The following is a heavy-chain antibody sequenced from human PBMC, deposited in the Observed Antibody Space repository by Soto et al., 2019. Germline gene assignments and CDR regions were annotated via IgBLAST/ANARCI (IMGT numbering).Heavy chain of an antibody. Sequence: SETLSLTCTVSGGSISSYYWSWIRQPPGKGLEWIGYIYYSGSTNYNPSLKSRVTISVDTSKNQFSLKLSSVTAADTAVYYCAAVPAAHYYYYYGMDVWGQGTTVTVSS. D-gene: IGHD2-2*01. V-gene: IGHV4-59*08. CDR1: GGSISSYY. J-gene: IGHJ6*02. CDR3: AAVPAAHYYYYYGMDV. CDR2: IYYSGST.